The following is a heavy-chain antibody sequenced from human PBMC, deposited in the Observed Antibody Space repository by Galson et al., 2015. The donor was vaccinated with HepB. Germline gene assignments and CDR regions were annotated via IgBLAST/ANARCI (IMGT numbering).Heavy chain of an antibody. J-gene: IGHJ4*02. CDR3: ARTAGGGDYFDY. CDR1: GFTFSSYA. Sequence: SLRLSCAASGFTFSSYAMHWVRQAPGKGLEWVAVISYDGSNKYYADSVKGRFTISRDNSKNTLYLQMNSLRAEDTAVYYCARTAGGGDYFDYWGQGTLVTVSS. CDR2: ISYDGSNK. D-gene: IGHD2-15*01. V-gene: IGHV3-30*04.